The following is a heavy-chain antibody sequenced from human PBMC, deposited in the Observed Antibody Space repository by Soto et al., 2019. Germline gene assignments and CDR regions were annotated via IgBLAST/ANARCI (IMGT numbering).Heavy chain of an antibody. V-gene: IGHV1-69*04. CDR2: IIPILGIA. CDR3: ARDLGKGDHAAFDI. Sequence: GASVKVSCKASGGTFSSYTISWVRQAPGQGLEWMGRIIPILGIANYAQKFQGRVTITADKSTSTAYMELSSLRSEDTAVYYCARDLGKGDHAAFDIWGQGTMVTVSS. CDR1: GGTFSSYT. J-gene: IGHJ3*02. D-gene: IGHD2-21*02.